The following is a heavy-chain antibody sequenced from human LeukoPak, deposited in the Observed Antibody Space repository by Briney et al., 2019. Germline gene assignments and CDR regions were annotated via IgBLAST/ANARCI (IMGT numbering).Heavy chain of an antibody. J-gene: IGHJ3*02. D-gene: IGHD5-18*01. CDR2: IYPGDSDT. CDR3: ARRSYGYAFDI. V-gene: IGHV5-51*01. CDR1: GYIFTSNW. Sequence: GESLKISCKGSGYIFTSNWIGWVRQMPGKGLEWMGIIYPGDSDTKYSPSLQGQVTISADKSLSTAYLQWSSLKASDTAMYYCARRSYGYAFDIWGQGTMVTVSS.